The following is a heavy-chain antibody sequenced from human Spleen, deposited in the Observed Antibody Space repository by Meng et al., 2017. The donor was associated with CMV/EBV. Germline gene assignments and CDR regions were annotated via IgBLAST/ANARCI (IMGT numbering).Heavy chain of an antibody. V-gene: IGHV4-59*01. Sequence: TVSGGSISSYYWSWIRQPPGKGLEWIGYIYYSGSTNYNPSLKSRVTISLDTSKNQFSLKLSSVTAADTAVYYCARVVSSDYHVLFDYWGQGTLVTVSS. CDR2: IYYSGST. CDR3: ARVVSSDYHVLFDY. CDR1: GGSISSYY. J-gene: IGHJ4*02. D-gene: IGHD2-8*01.